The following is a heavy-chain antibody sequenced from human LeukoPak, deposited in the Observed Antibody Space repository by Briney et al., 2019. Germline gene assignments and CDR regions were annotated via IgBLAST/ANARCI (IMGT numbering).Heavy chain of an antibody. Sequence: PGGSLRLSCAASGITFSSYGMSWVRQAPGKGLEWVSTISGRRDSTSYADSVKGRFTISRDNSKNTLYLQMNSLRAEDTAVYYCAKDPNFYYCMDVWGKGTTVTISS. CDR2: ISGRRDST. V-gene: IGHV3-23*01. J-gene: IGHJ6*03. CDR3: AKDPNFYYCMDV. CDR1: GITFSSYG.